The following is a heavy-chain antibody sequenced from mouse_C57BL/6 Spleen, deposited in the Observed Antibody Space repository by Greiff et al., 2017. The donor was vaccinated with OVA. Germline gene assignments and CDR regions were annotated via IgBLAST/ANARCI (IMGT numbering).Heavy chain of an antibody. CDR2: IYPSDSET. J-gene: IGHJ3*01. CDR3: ARSGSSRTWYAY. Sequence: QVQLQQSGAELVRPGSSVKLSCKASGYTFTSYWMDWVKQRPGQGLEWIGNIYPSDSETHYNQKFKGKATLTADKSSSTAYMQLSSLTSEDSAVYFCARSGSSRTWYAYWGQGTLVTVSA. CDR1: GYTFTSYW. D-gene: IGHD1-1*01. V-gene: IGHV1-61*01.